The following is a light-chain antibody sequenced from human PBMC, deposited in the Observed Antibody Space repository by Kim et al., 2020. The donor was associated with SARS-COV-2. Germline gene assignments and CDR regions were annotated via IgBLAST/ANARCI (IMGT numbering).Light chain of an antibody. CDR1: QSISSW. CDR2: DAS. V-gene: IGKV1-5*01. Sequence: AGVVGSVTMTWRASQSISSWLAWYQQRPGNAPKHLIYDASSLESGVPSRFSGSRSGTEFTLTIGCLQPDGCVTLYRQQYNSYPGTFGQGTTVEIK. J-gene: IGKJ1*01. CDR3: QQYNSYPGT.